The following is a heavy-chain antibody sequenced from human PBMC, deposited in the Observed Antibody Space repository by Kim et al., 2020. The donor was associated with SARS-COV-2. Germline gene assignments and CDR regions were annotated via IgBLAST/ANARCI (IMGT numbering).Heavy chain of an antibody. CDR1: GDSINSYY. CDR3: ARGTRKDLWFGDSNLHYFDF. D-gene: IGHD3-10*01. Sequence: SETLSLTCTVSGDSINSYYWTWIRQPPGKGLEWIGNIYHTGSTNYNPSLKSRVTISLDTSKSAFSLKLTSVTAADTAVYYCARGTRKDLWFGDSNLHYFDFWGQGTLVTVSS. V-gene: IGHV4-59*01. J-gene: IGHJ4*02. CDR2: IYHTGST.